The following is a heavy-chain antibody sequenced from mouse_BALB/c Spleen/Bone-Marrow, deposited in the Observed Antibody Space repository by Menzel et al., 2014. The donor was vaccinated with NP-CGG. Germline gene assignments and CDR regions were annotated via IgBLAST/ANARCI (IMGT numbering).Heavy chain of an antibody. Sequence: QVQLKQSGTDLVRPGTSVKLSRKASGYTFTSYWINWVKQRPGQGLEWIGNIYPSDSYTNYNQKFKDKATLTVDKSSSTAYMHLSSPTSEDSAVYYCTRDDGGFAYWGQGTLVTVSA. J-gene: IGHJ3*01. CDR1: GYTFTSYW. V-gene: IGHV1-69*02. CDR3: TRDDGGFAY. CDR2: IYPSDSYT. D-gene: IGHD1-1*02.